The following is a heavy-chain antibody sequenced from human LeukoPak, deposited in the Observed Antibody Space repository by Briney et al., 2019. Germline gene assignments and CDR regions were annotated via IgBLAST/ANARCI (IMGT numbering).Heavy chain of an antibody. V-gene: IGHV4-34*01. CDR2: INHSGST. CDR3: ARHVRDYDILTGYSRDNWFDP. Sequence: SETLSLTCAVYGGSFSGYYWSWIRQPPGKGLEWIGEINHSGSTNYNPSLKSRVTIFVDTSKNQFSLKLSSVTAADTAVYYCARHVRDYDILTGYSRDNWFDPWGQGTLVTVSS. CDR1: GGSFSGYY. D-gene: IGHD3-9*01. J-gene: IGHJ5*02.